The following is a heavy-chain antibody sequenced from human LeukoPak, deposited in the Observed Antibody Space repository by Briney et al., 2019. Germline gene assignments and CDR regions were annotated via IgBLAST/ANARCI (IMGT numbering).Heavy chain of an antibody. CDR1: GGSFSGYY. D-gene: IGHD6-19*01. Sequence: SETLSLTCAVYGGSFSGYYWSWIRQPPGKWLEWIGEINHSGSTNYNPSLKSRVTISVDTSKNQFSLKLSSVTAADTAVYYCARAGIWAFDYWGQGTLVTVSS. CDR3: ARAGIWAFDY. V-gene: IGHV4-34*01. J-gene: IGHJ4*02. CDR2: INHSGST.